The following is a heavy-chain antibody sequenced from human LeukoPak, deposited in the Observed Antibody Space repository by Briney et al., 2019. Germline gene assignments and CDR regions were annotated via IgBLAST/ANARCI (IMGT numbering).Heavy chain of an antibody. CDR2: IIPILGIA. J-gene: IGHJ6*02. CDR3: AVTGSSRGDYYYGMDV. V-gene: IGHV1-69*04. Sequence: SVKVSCKASGGTFSSYAISWVRQAPGQGLEWMGRIIPILGIANYAQKFQGRVTITADKSTSTAYMELSSLRSEDTAVYYCAVTGSSRGDYYYGMDVWGQGTTVTVSS. CDR1: GGTFSSYA. D-gene: IGHD1-26*01.